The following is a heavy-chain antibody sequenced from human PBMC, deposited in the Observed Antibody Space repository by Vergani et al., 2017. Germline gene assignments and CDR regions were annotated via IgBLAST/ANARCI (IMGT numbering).Heavy chain of an antibody. CDR1: GYTFTDYY. Sequence: EVQLVQSGAEVKKPGATVKISCKVSGYTFTDYYMHWVQQAPGKGLHWMGLIDPDHGETIYAERFQGRLIITADTSTDTFYMELSTLRSEDTAIYFCLTEGHDYVSDWGQGSLVIVSS. V-gene: IGHV1-69-2*01. CDR2: IDPDHGET. J-gene: IGHJ4*02. CDR3: LTEGHDYVSD. D-gene: IGHD3-16*01.